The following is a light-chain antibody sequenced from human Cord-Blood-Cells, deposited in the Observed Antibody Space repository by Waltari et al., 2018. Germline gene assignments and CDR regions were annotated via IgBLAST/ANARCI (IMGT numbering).Light chain of an antibody. J-gene: IGLJ3*02. V-gene: IGLV3-1*01. CDR3: QAWDSSTAV. CDR1: KLGDTY. CDR2: QDS. Sequence: SYELTKPPSVSVSPGQTASIPCSGDKLGDTYACWYQQKPGQSPVLVIYQDSKRPSGIPERVSTSNSRNTAALTIGGTQAMDEADYYGQAWDSSTAVFGGATKLTVL.